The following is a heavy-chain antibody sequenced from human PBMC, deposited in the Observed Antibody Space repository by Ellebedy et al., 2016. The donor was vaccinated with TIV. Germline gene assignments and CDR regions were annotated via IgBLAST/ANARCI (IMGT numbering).Heavy chain of an antibody. V-gene: IGHV4-39*01. CDR3: ARHLHLDV. Sequence: MPSETLSLTCTVSGGSISSSSYYWGWIRQPPGKGLEWIGSIYYSGSTYYNPSLKSRVTISVDTSKNQFSLKLSSVTAADTAVYYCARHLHLDVWGQGTTVTVSS. D-gene: IGHD3-3*02. CDR1: GGSISSSSYY. CDR2: IYYSGST. J-gene: IGHJ6*02.